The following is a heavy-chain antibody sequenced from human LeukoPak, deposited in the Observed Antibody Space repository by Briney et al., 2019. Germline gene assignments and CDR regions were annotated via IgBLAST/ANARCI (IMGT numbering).Heavy chain of an antibody. J-gene: IGHJ4*02. V-gene: IGHV1-2*04. CDR3: AILNPSYGDPSHPYFDY. CDR1: GYTFTGYY. D-gene: IGHD4-17*01. Sequence: ASVKVSCKASGYTFTGYYTHWVRQAPGQGLEWMGWINPNSGGTNYAQKFQGWVTMTRDTSISTAYMELSRLRSDDTAVYYCAILNPSYGDPSHPYFDYWGQGTLVTVSS. CDR2: INPNSGGT.